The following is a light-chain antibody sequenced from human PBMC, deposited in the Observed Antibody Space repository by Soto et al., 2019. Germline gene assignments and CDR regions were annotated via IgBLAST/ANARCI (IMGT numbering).Light chain of an antibody. Sequence: ASQMAQSPSSLSASVGDRVTITCRASQGIGKDVVWFQQKQGKAPKHLLYAAATLQSGVPSSFSCSRSGTEFTLTISRLQPEDFATYYCLQDHNYPLTFGGGTQVEIK. CDR1: QGIGKD. J-gene: IGKJ4*01. CDR2: AAA. CDR3: LQDHNYPLT. V-gene: IGKV1-6*02.